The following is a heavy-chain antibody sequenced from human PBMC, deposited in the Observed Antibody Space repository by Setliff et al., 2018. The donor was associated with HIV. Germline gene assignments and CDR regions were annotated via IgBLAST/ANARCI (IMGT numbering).Heavy chain of an antibody. CDR2: IRHDGSNK. V-gene: IGHV3-30*02. CDR1: GFTFSSYG. CDR3: VRDGGSTSWNFLYYYGMDV. D-gene: IGHD2-2*01. Sequence: PGGSLRLSCAASGFTFSSYGMHWGRQGPGKGLEWVAFIRHDGSNKYYADSVKGRFTISRDNAKNSLYLQMNSLRAEDTAVYYCVRDGGSTSWNFLYYYGMDVWGQGTTVTVSS. J-gene: IGHJ6*02.